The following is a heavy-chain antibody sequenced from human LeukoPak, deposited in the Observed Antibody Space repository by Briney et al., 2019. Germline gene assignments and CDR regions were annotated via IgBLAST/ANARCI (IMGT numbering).Heavy chain of an antibody. J-gene: IGHJ4*02. D-gene: IGHD2-2*01. CDR3: ARERRYCRSTACYEEAYYFDY. Sequence: SETLSLTCTVSGGSISSGSYYWSWIRQFPGKGLEWIGEINHGERTDYNPSLKSRVTISIGTTRNQFSLELRSVTAADTAVYYCARERRYCRSTACYEEAYYFDYWGQGNLVTVSS. V-gene: IGHV4-39*07. CDR2: INHGERT. CDR1: GGSISSGSYY.